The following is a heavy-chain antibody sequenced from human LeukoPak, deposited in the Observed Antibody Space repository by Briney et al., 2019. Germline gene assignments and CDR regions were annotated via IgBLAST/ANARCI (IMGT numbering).Heavy chain of an antibody. CDR3: ASSTYYYDSSGSDY. Sequence: PSETLSLTCTVSGGSISSYYWSWIRQPPGKGLEWIGYINYSGSTNYNPSLKSRVTISVDTSKNQFSLKLSSVTAADTAVYYCASSTYYYDSSGSDYWGQGTLVTVSS. J-gene: IGHJ4*02. D-gene: IGHD3-22*01. CDR2: INYSGST. CDR1: GGSISSYY. V-gene: IGHV4-59*01.